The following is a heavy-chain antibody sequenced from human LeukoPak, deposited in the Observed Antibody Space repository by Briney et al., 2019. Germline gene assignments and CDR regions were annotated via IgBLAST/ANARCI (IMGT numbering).Heavy chain of an antibody. D-gene: IGHD3-10*01. Sequence: ASVKVSCKASEYTFTSYYMHWVRQAPGQGLEWMGIINPSGGSTSYAQKFQGRVTMTRDTSTSTVYMELSSLRSEDTAVYYCARDRRVTMVRGVIPPPFDYWGQGTLVTVSS. J-gene: IGHJ4*02. CDR3: ARDRRVTMVRGVIPPPFDY. V-gene: IGHV1-46*01. CDR2: INPSGGST. CDR1: EYTFTSYY.